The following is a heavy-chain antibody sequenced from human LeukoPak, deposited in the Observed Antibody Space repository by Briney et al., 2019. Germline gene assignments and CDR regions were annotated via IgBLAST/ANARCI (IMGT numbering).Heavy chain of an antibody. CDR2: IYYSGST. V-gene: IGHV4-59*06. CDR3: ASSIYGANEN. CDR1: GASISNYY. D-gene: IGHD4-23*01. J-gene: IGHJ4*02. Sequence: PSETLSLTCTVSGASISNYYWSWIRQSPGKGLEWIGNIYYSGSTYYNPSLKSRVTISVDTSKNQFSLKLNSVTAADTAVYYCASSIYGANENWGQGTLVTVSS.